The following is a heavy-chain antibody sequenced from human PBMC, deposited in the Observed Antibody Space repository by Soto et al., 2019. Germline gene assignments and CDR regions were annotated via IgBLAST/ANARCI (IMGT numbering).Heavy chain of an antibody. V-gene: IGHV3-11*05. CDR2: ISSSMTYT. CDR1: GFTFNAYY. D-gene: IGHD6-13*01. CDR3: ARGEAGAGVAY. Sequence: QVQLVESGGGLVKPGGSLRLSCAASGFTFNAYYMNWLRQAPGKGLEWVSYISSSMTYTDYADSVKGRFAISRDNAKNSLYLQMNSLRVEDTAVYYCARGEAGAGVAYWGQGTLVTVSS. J-gene: IGHJ4*02.